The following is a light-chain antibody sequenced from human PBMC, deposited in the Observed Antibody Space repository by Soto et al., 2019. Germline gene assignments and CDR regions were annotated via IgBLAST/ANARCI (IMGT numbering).Light chain of an antibody. CDR3: QQYATSPFS. V-gene: IGKV3D-20*01. J-gene: IGKJ3*01. CDR1: QSVTSSY. CDR2: DAS. Sequence: EIVMTQSPATLSLSPGERATLSCGASQSVTSSYLAWDQQKPGLAPRLLIYDASSRATGIPDRFSGSGSGTDFTLTISRLEPEDCAVYFCQQYATSPFSFGPGTKVDIK.